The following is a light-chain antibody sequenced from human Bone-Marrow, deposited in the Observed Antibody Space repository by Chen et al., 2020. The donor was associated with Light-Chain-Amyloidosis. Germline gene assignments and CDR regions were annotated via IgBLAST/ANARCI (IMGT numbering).Light chain of an antibody. V-gene: IGLV3-25*03. CDR1: DLPTKY. CDR3: QSADSSGTYEVI. J-gene: IGLJ2*01. CDR2: RDT. Sequence: YELTQPPSVSVSPGQTARITCSGDDLPTKYAYWYQQKPGQAPVLVIHRDTERPSGISERFSGASSGTTATLTISGVQAEDEADYHCQSADSSGTYEVIVGGGTKLTVL.